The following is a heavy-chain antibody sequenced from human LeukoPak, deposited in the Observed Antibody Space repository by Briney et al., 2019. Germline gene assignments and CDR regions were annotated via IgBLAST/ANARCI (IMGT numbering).Heavy chain of an antibody. CDR2: IYTSGST. V-gene: IGHV4-4*07. J-gene: IGHJ4*02. D-gene: IGHD3-10*01. CDR1: GGSISSYY. CDR3: ARDRHGSGSYYMLDY. Sequence: SETLSLTCTVSGGSISSYYWSWIRQPAGKGLEWIGRIYTSGSTNYNPSLKGRVTMSVDTSKNQFSLKLSSVTAADTAVYYCARDRHGSGSYYMLDYWGQGTLVTVSS.